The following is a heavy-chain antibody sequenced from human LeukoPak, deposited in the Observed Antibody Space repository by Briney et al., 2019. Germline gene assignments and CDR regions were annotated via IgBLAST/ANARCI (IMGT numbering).Heavy chain of an antibody. V-gene: IGHV1-69*13. CDR3: ARVSYYDSSGYFDY. CDR1: GGTFSSYA. D-gene: IGHD3-22*01. J-gene: IGHJ4*02. Sequence: PLASVKVSCKASGGTFSSYAISWVRQAPGQGLEWMGGIIPIFGTANYAQKFQGRVTITADESTSTAYMELSSLRSEDTAVYYCARVSYYDSSGYFDYWGQGTLVTVSS. CDR2: IIPIFGTA.